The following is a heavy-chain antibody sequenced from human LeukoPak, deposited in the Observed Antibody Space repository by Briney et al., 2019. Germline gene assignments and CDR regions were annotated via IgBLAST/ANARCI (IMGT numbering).Heavy chain of an antibody. Sequence: SETLSLTCTVSGGSISSSSYYWGWIRQPPGEGLEWIGNIYYSGNTYYNPSLKSRVTISVDTSKNQFSLKLSSGTAADTAVYHCARRYRYNYGKIDYWGQGILVTVSS. CDR3: ARRYRYNYGKIDY. V-gene: IGHV4-39*01. D-gene: IGHD5-18*01. J-gene: IGHJ4*02. CDR1: GGSISSSSYY. CDR2: IYYSGNT.